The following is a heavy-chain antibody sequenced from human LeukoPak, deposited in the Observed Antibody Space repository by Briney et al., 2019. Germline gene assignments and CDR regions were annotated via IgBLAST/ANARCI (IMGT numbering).Heavy chain of an antibody. V-gene: IGHV4-39*07. CDR1: GGSISSSSYY. D-gene: IGHD6-13*01. Sequence: SETLSLTCTVSGGSISSSSYYWGWIRQPPGKGLEWIGSIYYSGSTYYNPSLKSRVTISVDTSKNQFSLKLSSVTAADTAVYYCARAYIAAAYNWFDPWGQGTLVTVSS. CDR2: IYYSGST. CDR3: ARAYIAAAYNWFDP. J-gene: IGHJ5*02.